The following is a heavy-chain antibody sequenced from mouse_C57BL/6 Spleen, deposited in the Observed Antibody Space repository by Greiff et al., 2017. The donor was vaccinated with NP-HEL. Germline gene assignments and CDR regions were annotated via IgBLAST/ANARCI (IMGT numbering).Heavy chain of an antibody. Sequence: VQLQQPGTELVKPGASVKLSCKASGYTFTSYWMHWVQQRPGQGLEWIGNINPSNGGTNYNEKFKSKATLTVDKSSSTAYMQLSSLTSEDSAVYYCARSYYYGSIHFDYWGQGTTLTVSS. V-gene: IGHV1-53*01. CDR2: INPSNGGT. J-gene: IGHJ2*01. CDR3: ARSYYYGSIHFDY. D-gene: IGHD1-1*01. CDR1: GYTFTSYW.